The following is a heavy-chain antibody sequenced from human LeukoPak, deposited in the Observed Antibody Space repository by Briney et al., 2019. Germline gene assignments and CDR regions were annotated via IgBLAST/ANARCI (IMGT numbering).Heavy chain of an antibody. Sequence: GRSLRLSCAASGFTFSSYAMHWVRQAPGKGLEWVAVISYDGSNKYYADSVKGRFTISRDNSKNTLYLQMNSLRAEDTAVYYCAGGELSAFDYWGQGTLSPSPQ. CDR3: AGGELSAFDY. CDR1: GFTFSSYA. V-gene: IGHV3-30*04. CDR2: ISYDGSNK. J-gene: IGHJ4*02. D-gene: IGHD3-16*02.